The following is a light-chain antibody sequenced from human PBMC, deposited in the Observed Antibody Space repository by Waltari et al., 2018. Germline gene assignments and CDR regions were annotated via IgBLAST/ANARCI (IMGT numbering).Light chain of an antibody. CDR1: SSNIGRNV. Sequence: QSVLTQPPSASGPPGQRVTIPCSWSSSNIGRNVVNWYQQLPGSAPKLLIQSNNQRPSGVPDRFSGSKSGTSASLAISGLQSADEADYYCAAWDDSLNGHVVFGGGTKLTVL. CDR2: SNN. CDR3: AAWDDSLNGHVV. J-gene: IGLJ2*01. V-gene: IGLV1-44*01.